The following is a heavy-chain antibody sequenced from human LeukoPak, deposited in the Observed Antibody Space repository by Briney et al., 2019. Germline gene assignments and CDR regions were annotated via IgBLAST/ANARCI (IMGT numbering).Heavy chain of an antibody. CDR1: GGTFSSYA. CDR2: IIPIFGTA. CDR3: ATTAGNYYDSSGYYSFDY. V-gene: IGHV1-69*05. D-gene: IGHD3-22*01. J-gene: IGHJ4*02. Sequence: VASVKVSCKASGGTFSSYAISWVRQAPGQGLAWMGGIIPIFGTANYAQKFQGRVTITTDESTSTAYMELSSLRSEDTAVYYCATTAGNYYDSSGYYSFDYWGQGTLVTVSS.